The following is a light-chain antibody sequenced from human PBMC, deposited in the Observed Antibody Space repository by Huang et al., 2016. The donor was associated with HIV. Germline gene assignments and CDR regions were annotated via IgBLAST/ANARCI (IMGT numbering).Light chain of an antibody. Sequence: EIVMTQSPATLSVSPGQRATLSCRASQSVSSNLAWYQQKPGQAPRLLIYGASTRATGSPARFSGSESGTEFTLTISSLQSEDFAVYYCQQYNKWPLTFGGGTKVEIK. V-gene: IGKV3-15*01. CDR2: GAS. J-gene: IGKJ4*01. CDR1: QSVSSN. CDR3: QQYNKWPLT.